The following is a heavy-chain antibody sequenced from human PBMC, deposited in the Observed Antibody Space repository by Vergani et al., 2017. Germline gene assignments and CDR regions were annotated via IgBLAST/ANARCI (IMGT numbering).Heavy chain of an antibody. V-gene: IGHV3-30*02. J-gene: IGHJ4*02. Sequence: QVQLVETGGGVVQPGGSLRLSCATSGFSFNTYGAHWVRKAPGKGLEWVAFIGYDGRIKYNVDSVKGRFTISRDTSKKTLSLQMRSLRADDTAVYYCAKXGRENSDYGYFDYWGQGTLVTVSS. D-gene: IGHD4-17*01. CDR3: AKXGRENSDYGYFDY. CDR1: GFSFNTYG. CDR2: IGYDGRIK.